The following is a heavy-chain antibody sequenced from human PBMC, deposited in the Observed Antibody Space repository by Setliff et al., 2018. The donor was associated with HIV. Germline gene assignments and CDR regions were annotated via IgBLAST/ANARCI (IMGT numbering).Heavy chain of an antibody. Sequence: KPSETLSLTCAVSGVSTSNNNYWWSWVRQPPGKGLEWIGEAYHRGNTNYNPSLKSRVTMSVDKSLNQVSLKLSSVTAADTAVYFCARLDWFSKNFDFWGQGTLVTV. CDR3: ARLDWFSKNFDF. V-gene: IGHV4-4*02. CDR2: AYHRGNT. D-gene: IGHD3-3*01. CDR1: GVSTSNNNYW. J-gene: IGHJ4*02.